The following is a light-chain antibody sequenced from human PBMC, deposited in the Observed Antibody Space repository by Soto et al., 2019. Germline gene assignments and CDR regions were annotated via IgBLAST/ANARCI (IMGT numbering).Light chain of an antibody. J-gene: IGKJ1*01. Sequence: EIVLTQSPGTLFLSPGERATLSCRASQSVSSSYLAWYQQQPGQAPRLLIYGASTRATGIPDRFSGSGSGTDFTLIISRLEPEDSAVYYCQQYGSSPGTFGQGTKVEIK. CDR3: QQYGSSPGT. CDR2: GAS. V-gene: IGKV3-20*01. CDR1: QSVSSSY.